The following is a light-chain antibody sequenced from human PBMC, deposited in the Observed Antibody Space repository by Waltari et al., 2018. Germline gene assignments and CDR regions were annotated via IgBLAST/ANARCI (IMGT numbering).Light chain of an antibody. CDR2: AAS. CDR1: QGISSY. V-gene: IGKV1-8*01. CDR3: QQYYSYLT. Sequence: AIRITQSPSSLSASTGDRVTITCRASQGISSYLAWYQQKPGKAPNLLIYAASTLQSGVPSRFSGSGSGTDFTLTISCLQSEDFATYYCQQYYSYLTFGRGPSWRSN. J-gene: IGKJ2*01.